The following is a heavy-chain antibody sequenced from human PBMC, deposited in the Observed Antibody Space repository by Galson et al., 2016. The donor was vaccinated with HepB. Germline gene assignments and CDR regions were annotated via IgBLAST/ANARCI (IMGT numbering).Heavy chain of an antibody. CDR3: ARVVEYSSWFYKHWYFGL. CDR1: KFIFSDHW. J-gene: IGHJ2*01. V-gene: IGHV3-7*01. CDR2: IKQDVSAE. D-gene: IGHD6-13*01. Sequence: SLRLSCAASKFIFSDHWMGWARQAPGKGLEWVDNIKQDVSAEFYVDSVKGRFSISRDNAKNSLFLQMNSLRAEYTAVYYCARVVEYSSWFYKHWYFGLWGRGTLVTVSS.